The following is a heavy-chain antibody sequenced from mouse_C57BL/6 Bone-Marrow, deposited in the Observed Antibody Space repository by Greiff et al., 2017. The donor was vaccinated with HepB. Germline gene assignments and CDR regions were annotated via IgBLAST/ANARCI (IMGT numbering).Heavy chain of an antibody. CDR1: GYTFTDYN. J-gene: IGHJ4*01. V-gene: IGHV1-22*01. D-gene: IGHD1-1*01. Sequence: VQLQQSGPELVKPGASVKMSCKASGYTFTDYNMHWVKQSHGKSLEWIGYINPNNGGTSYHQKFKGKATLTVNKSSSTAYMELRSLTSEDSAVYYCARGDYYGSSPIGDYWGQGTSVTVSS. CDR3: ARGDYYGSSPIGDY. CDR2: INPNNGGT.